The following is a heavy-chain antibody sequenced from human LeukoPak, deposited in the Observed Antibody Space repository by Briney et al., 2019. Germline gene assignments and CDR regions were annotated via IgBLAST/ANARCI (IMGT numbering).Heavy chain of an antibody. CDR1: GFTFNTYS. CDR2: ISSNSRDI. J-gene: IGHJ4*01. D-gene: IGHD6-6*01. CDR3: ARDDRDISSYRFDY. V-gene: IGHV3-21*01. Sequence: GGSLRLSCAASGFTFNTYSMNWVRQAPGKGLEWVSSISSNSRDIYYADSVKGRFTIPRDNAKNSLHLQMNSLRAEDTPVYYCARDDRDISSYRFDYWGHGILVTVSS.